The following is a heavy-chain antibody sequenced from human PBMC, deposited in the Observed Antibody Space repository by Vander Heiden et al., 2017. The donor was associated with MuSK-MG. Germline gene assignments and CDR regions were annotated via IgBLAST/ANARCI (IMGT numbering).Heavy chain of an antibody. CDR3: ARKAVTYYYYGMDV. D-gene: IGHD4-17*01. CDR2: INHSGST. J-gene: IGHJ6*02. CDR1: GGSFSGYY. Sequence: QVQLQQWGAGLLKPSETLSLTCAVYGGSFSGYYWSWIRQPPGKGLEWIGEINHSGSTNYNPSLKSRVTISVDTSKNQFSLKLSSVTAADTAVYDCARKAVTYYYYGMDVWGQGTTVTVSS. V-gene: IGHV4-34*01.